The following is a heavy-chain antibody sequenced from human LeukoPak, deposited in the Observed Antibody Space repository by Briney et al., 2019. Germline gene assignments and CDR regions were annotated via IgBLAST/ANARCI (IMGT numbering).Heavy chain of an antibody. CDR1: GGSISSTSYY. J-gene: IGHJ4*02. Sequence: SETLSLTCTVSGGSISSTSYYWGWIRQPPGKGLEWIGTIYYSGSTYYNPSLRSRVTISVGTSKNQFSVKLTSVTAADTAVYYCAKTNYYDSSGYYLNYWGQGTLVTVSS. V-gene: IGHV4-39*01. D-gene: IGHD3-22*01. CDR3: AKTNYYDSSGYYLNY. CDR2: IYYSGST.